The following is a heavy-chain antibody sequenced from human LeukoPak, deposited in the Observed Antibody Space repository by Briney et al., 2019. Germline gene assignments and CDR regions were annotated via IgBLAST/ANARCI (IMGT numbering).Heavy chain of an antibody. Sequence: ASVKVSCKASGYTFISYNINWLRQATGQGLEWMGWVNPRSGDAGYLQKFQGRLTITRDSSIDTAYMDLSGLSSEDTAIYYCARGVPLGYCTYGVCYPPYYFDYWGQGTLVTASS. CDR2: VNPRSGDA. V-gene: IGHV1-8*03. CDR3: ARGVPLGYCTYGVCYPPYYFDY. CDR1: GYTFISYN. J-gene: IGHJ4*02. D-gene: IGHD2-8*01.